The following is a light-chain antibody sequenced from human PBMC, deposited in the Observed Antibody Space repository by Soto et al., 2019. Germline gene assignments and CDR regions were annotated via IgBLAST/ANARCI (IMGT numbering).Light chain of an antibody. CDR2: GAS. J-gene: IGKJ4*01. V-gene: IGKV3-15*01. CDR3: QQSNNWPPLT. Sequence: EIVMTQSPATLSVSAGEGSGLSCMASQSVSSNLAWYQQKPGQSPSLPIYGASNRATGIPARFSGSGSGTEFTLTISSLQSEDFAVYYCQQSNNWPPLTVGGGTKVENK. CDR1: QSVSSN.